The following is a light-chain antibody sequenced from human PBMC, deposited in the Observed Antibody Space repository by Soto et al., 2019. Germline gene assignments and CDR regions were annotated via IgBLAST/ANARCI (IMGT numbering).Light chain of an antibody. Sequence: DIHMTQSPSSLSASVGDRVTITCRASENIGNYLNWYQQKPGKAPNVLVYAESTLQRGVPSRFSGSGSGTYFTLTISSLRPEDFAFYYCQQSYTTPRTFGQGTKLEIK. CDR2: AES. J-gene: IGKJ2*01. CDR1: ENIGNY. V-gene: IGKV1-39*01. CDR3: QQSYTTPRT.